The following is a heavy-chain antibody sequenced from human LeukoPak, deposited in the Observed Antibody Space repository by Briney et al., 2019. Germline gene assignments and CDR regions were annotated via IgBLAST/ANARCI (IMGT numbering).Heavy chain of an antibody. J-gene: IGHJ4*02. Sequence: SQALSLTCTVSGGSITFGSYYWTWIRQPAGKGLEWIGRIYTSGRTFYNPSLKSRVTISMDTSMNQFSLRLNSVTAADTAVYYCARARVIPASFDDWGQGALVTASS. CDR1: GGSITFGSYY. CDR3: ARARVIPASFDD. V-gene: IGHV4-61*02. D-gene: IGHD3-16*02. CDR2: IYTSGRT.